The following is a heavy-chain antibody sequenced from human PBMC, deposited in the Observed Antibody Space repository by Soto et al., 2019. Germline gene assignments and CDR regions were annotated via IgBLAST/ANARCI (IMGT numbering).Heavy chain of an antibody. J-gene: IGHJ4*02. Sequence: QVQLQESGPGLVKPSGTLSLTCAVSGDSINSSHWWNWVRQPPEKGLEWIGQISHSGSTNYNPSRSRRGPRSVDKSKNHCSLRLTSLTAAATAAYYCAACYFWGRPWNDRGLDYWGQGTLVTVSS. CDR2: ISHSGST. D-gene: IGHD2-21*01. V-gene: IGHV4-4*02. CDR3: AACYFWGRPWNDRGLDY. CDR1: GDSINSSHW.